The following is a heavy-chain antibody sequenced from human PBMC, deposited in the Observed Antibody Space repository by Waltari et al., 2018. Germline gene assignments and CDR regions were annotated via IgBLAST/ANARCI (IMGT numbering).Heavy chain of an antibody. CDR2: ISSSSTYI. V-gene: IGHV3-21*01. Sequence: EVQLVESGGGLVKPGGSLRTPCAASGLLLHLSGINWVRQAPGKGLEWVSSISSSSTYIYYADSVKGRFTISRDNAKNSLYLQMNSLRAEDTAVYYCARVFYSSMGNFGMDVWGQGTTVTVSS. J-gene: IGHJ6*02. CDR1: GLLLHLSG. CDR3: ARVFYSSMGNFGMDV. D-gene: IGHD6-13*01.